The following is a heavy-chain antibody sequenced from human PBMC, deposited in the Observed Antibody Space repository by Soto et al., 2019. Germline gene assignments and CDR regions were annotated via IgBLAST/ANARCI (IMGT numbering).Heavy chain of an antibody. J-gene: IGHJ4*02. CDR3: ARDRRITYYYDSSGYLTFDY. V-gene: IGHV1-18*01. CDR2: ISAYNGNT. CDR1: GYTFTSYG. Sequence: GASVKVSCKASGYTFTSYGISWVRQAPGQGLEWMGWISAYNGNTNYAQKLQGRVTMTTDTSTSTAYMELRSLRSDDTAVCYCARDRRITYYYDSSGYLTFDYWGQGTLVTVSS. D-gene: IGHD3-22*01.